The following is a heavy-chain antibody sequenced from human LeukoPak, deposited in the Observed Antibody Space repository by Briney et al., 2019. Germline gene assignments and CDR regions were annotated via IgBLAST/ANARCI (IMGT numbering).Heavy chain of an antibody. CDR1: GFTFSSYG. CDR3: AKINAAEYFQH. J-gene: IGHJ1*01. V-gene: IGHV3-30*18. D-gene: IGHD6-13*01. Sequence: QTGGSLRLSCAASGFTFSSYGMHWVRQAPGKGLEWVAVISYDGSNKYYADSVKGRFTISRDNSKNTLYLQMNSLRAEDTAVYYCAKINAAEYFQHWGQGTLVTVSS. CDR2: ISYDGSNK.